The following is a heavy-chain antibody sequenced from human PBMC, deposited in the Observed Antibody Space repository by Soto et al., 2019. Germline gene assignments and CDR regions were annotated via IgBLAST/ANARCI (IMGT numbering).Heavy chain of an antibody. CDR2: ISYDGNEK. CDR3: TRPTCDGGNCYFAH. CDR1: GFAFSTYG. Sequence: GGSLRLSCAATGFAFSTYGMHWVRQAPGKVREWVAAISYDGNEKYYADSLQGRFTISRDNSKNALYLQVNSLRGEDTAVYYCTRPTCDGGNCYFAHWGQGTLVTVSS. J-gene: IGHJ5*02. D-gene: IGHD2-21*01. V-gene: IGHV3-30*03.